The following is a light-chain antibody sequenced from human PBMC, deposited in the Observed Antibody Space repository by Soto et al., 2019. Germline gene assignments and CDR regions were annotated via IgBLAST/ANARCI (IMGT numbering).Light chain of an antibody. CDR2: EGT. CDR3: CSFARGSTPDV. Sequence: QSVLTQPASVSGSPGQSIAISCTGTSSDVGSSNFLSWYQHHPGKAPKLIIYEGTRRPSGVSGRFSGSMSGNTASLTISGLQAEDGAEYYCCSFARGSTPDVFGTGTKLTVL. CDR1: SSDVGSSNF. V-gene: IGLV2-23*01. J-gene: IGLJ1*01.